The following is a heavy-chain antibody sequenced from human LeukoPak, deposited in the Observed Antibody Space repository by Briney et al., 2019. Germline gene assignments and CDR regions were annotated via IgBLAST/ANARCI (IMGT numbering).Heavy chain of an antibody. J-gene: IGHJ3*02. CDR3: ARDKTFDI. CDR1: GFTVSSNY. V-gene: IGHV3-53*01. Sequence: GGSLRLSCAASGFTVSSNYMSWVRQAPGKGLEWVSVIYSGGNTYYADSVKGRFTISRDNAKNSLYLQMNSLRAEDTAVYYCARDKTFDIWGQGTMVTVSS. CDR2: IYSGGNT.